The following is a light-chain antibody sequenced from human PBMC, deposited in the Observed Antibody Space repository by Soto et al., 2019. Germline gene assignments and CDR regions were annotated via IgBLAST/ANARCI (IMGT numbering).Light chain of an antibody. Sequence: QSVLTQPPSASGTPGQRVTISCSGSNSNSGSNYVYWYQQFPGTAPKLLIYSNIQRPSGVLARFSGSKSGTTAYLAISGLRSEDEADYYCAAWDNSLNGRVFGGGTQLTVL. J-gene: IGLJ3*02. CDR2: SNI. CDR3: AAWDNSLNGRV. CDR1: NSNSGSNY. V-gene: IGLV1-47*02.